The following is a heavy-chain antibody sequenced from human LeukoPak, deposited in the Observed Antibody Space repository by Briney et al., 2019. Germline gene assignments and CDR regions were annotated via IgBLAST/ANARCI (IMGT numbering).Heavy chain of an antibody. Sequence: PGGSLRLSCAASGFTFSSYSMNWVRQAPGKGLEWVSAISGSGGSTYYADSVKGRFTISRDNSKNTLYLQMNSLRAEDTAVYFCAKAFRRPITMIVVVGYAFDIWGQGTMVSVSS. CDR3: AKAFRRPITMIVVVGYAFDI. J-gene: IGHJ3*02. CDR1: GFTFSSYS. CDR2: ISGSGGST. V-gene: IGHV3-23*01. D-gene: IGHD3-22*01.